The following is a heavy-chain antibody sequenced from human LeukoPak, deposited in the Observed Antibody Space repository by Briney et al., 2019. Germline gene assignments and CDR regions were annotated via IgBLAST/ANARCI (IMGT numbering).Heavy chain of an antibody. V-gene: IGHV4-59*08. Sequence: SESLSLTCTVSGGSISDYYWSWIRQPPGKGLEWIAYINYSGNTDYNPSLKSRVTISVDTSKNHFSLKLNSVTAADTAVYYCARLNVLNNSVLHHFDRWGQGTLVTVSS. J-gene: IGHJ4*02. CDR3: ARLNVLNNSVLHHFDR. CDR1: GGSISDYY. D-gene: IGHD1/OR15-1a*01. CDR2: INYSGNT.